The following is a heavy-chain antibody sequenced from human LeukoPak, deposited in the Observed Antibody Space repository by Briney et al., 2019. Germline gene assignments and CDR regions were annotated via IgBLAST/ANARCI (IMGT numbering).Heavy chain of an antibody. CDR3: AREGSGSYRARPFDY. CDR2: ISAYNGNT. D-gene: IGHD1-26*01. Sequence: ASVKVSCKASGYTFTSYGISWVRQAPGQGLEWMGWISAYNGNTNYAQKLQGRVTMTTGTSTSTAYMELRSLRSDDTAVYYCAREGSGSYRARPFDYWGQGTLVTVSS. V-gene: IGHV1-18*01. J-gene: IGHJ4*02. CDR1: GYTFTSYG.